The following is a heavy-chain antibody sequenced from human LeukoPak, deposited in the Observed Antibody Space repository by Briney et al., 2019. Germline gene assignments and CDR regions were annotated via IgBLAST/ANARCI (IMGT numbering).Heavy chain of an antibody. Sequence: ASVKVSCKASGYTFTTYAMHWVRQAPRQRLEWMGWINAGNGNTKYSQKFQARVTITRDTSASTAYMELSSLRSEDTAVYYCARDPIGSRWPYYFDYWGQGTLVTVSS. CDR1: GYTFTTYA. J-gene: IGHJ4*02. D-gene: IGHD6-13*01. CDR2: INAGNGNT. CDR3: ARDPIGSRWPYYFDY. V-gene: IGHV1-3*01.